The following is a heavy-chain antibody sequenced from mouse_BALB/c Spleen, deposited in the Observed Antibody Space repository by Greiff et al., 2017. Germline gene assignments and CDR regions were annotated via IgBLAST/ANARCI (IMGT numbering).Heavy chain of an antibody. CDR1: GYTFTSYW. Sequence: QVQLKESGAELAKPGASVKMSCKASGYTFTSYWMHWVKQRPGQGLEWIGYINPSTGYTEYNQKFKDKATLTADKSSSTAYMQLSSLTSEDSAVYYCASPYDGYFAYWGQGTLVTVSA. CDR3: ASPYDGYFAY. V-gene: IGHV1-7*01. J-gene: IGHJ3*01. CDR2: INPSTGYT. D-gene: IGHD2-3*01.